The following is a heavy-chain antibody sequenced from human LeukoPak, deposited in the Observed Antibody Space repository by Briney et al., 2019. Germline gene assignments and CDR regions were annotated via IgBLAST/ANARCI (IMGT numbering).Heavy chain of an antibody. V-gene: IGHV3-30*18. CDR2: ISYDGSNT. D-gene: IGHD6-13*01. Sequence: GGSLRPSCAASGFTFSSNGMHWVRQAPGKGLEWVAVISYDGSNTYYADSVKGRFTISRDNSKSTLYLQMNSLRAEDTAVYYCAKDPNGIAAAGNYWGQGTLVTVSS. CDR3: AKDPNGIAAAGNY. J-gene: IGHJ4*02. CDR1: GFTFSSNG.